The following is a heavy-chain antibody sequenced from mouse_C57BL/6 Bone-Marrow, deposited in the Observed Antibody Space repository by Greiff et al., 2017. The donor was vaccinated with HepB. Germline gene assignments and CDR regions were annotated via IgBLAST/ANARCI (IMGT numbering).Heavy chain of an antibody. CDR3: ARESYYYGSSLGY. CDR2: IYPRSGNT. CDR1: GYTFTSYG. V-gene: IGHV1-81*01. J-gene: IGHJ2*01. Sequence: QVQLQQSGAELARPGASVKLSCKASGYTFTSYGISWVKQRTGQGLEWIGEIYPRSGNTYYNEKFKGKATLTADKSSSTAYMELRSLTSEDSAVYFCARESYYYGSSLGYWGQGTTLTVSS. D-gene: IGHD1-1*01.